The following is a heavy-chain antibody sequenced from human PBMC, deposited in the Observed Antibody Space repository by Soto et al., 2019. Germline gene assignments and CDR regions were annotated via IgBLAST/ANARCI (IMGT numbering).Heavy chain of an antibody. D-gene: IGHD4-17*01. CDR2: IYPGDSDT. J-gene: IGHJ4*02. CDR3: ARLQAVDGDYTTTNFDY. Sequence: GESLKISCKGSGYSFTSYWIGWVRQMPGKGLEWMGIIYPGDSDTRYSPSFQGQDTISADKSISTAYLQWSSLKASDTAMYYCARLQAVDGDYTTTNFDYWGQGTLVTVSS. V-gene: IGHV5-51*01. CDR1: GYSFTSYW.